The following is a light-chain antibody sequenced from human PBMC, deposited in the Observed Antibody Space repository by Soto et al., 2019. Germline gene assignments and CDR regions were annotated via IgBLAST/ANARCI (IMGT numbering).Light chain of an antibody. CDR3: QSYDGNNVL. V-gene: IGLV6-57*04. CDR2: KDN. Sequence: NFMLTQPHSVSESPGKTVTISCTRSSASIASNHVQWYQQRPGSAPTTVIYKDNQKPSGVPDRFSGSIDSSSNSASLTISGLKTEDEADYYCQSYDGNNVLFGGRTKLTVL. CDR1: SASIASNH. J-gene: IGLJ2*01.